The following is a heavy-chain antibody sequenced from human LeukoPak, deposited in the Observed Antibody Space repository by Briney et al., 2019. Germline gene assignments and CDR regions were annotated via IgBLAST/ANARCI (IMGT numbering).Heavy chain of an antibody. CDR2: IVVGSGNT. CDR1: GFTFTSSA. Sequence: SVKVSCKASGFTFTSSAMQWVRQARGQRLERIGWIVVGSGNTNYAQKFQERVTITRDMSTSTAYMELSSLRSEDTAVYYCARGPATEGTFDYWGQGTLVTVSS. D-gene: IGHD1-26*01. V-gene: IGHV1-58*02. J-gene: IGHJ4*02. CDR3: ARGPATEGTFDY.